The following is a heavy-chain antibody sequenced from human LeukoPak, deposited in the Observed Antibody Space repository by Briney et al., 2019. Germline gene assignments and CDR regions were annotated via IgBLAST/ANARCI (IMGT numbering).Heavy chain of an antibody. J-gene: IGHJ3*02. CDR2: IYYSGST. V-gene: IGHV4-59*12. Sequence: SETLSLTCAVSGGSISIYNWSWIRQPPGKGLEWIGYIYYSGSTNYNPSLKSRVTISVDRSKNQFSLKLSSVTAADTAVYYCARGDSSGYDDAFDIWGQGTMVTVSS. CDR3: ARGDSSGYDDAFDI. D-gene: IGHD3-22*01. CDR1: GGSISIYN.